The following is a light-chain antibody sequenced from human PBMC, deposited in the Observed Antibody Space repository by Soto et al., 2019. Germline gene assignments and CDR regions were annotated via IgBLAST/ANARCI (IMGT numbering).Light chain of an antibody. CDR2: STS. Sequence: DVQMTQVPSSLSPSVGDGVTITCRASQTISTFLNWYQQKPGKAPKLLIYSTSNSQSGVPSRFRGSGSGTEFTLTISSLQPEDFATYYWQQSYITPYTFGQGTKLENK. J-gene: IGKJ2*01. V-gene: IGKV1-39*01. CDR3: QQSYITPYT. CDR1: QTISTF.